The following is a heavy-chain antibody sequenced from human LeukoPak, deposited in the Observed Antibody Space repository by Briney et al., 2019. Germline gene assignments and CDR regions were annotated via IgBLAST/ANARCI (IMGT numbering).Heavy chain of an antibody. CDR3: ARAGNDFWSGYRYYMDV. D-gene: IGHD3-3*01. J-gene: IGHJ6*03. CDR1: GFTFSSYW. Sequence: GGSLRLSCAASGFTFSSYWMHWVRQAPGKGLVWVSRINSDRSSTSYADSVKGRFTIPRDNAKNTLYLQMNSLRAENTAVYYCARAGNDFWSGYRYYMDVWGKGTTVTVSS. V-gene: IGHV3-74*01. CDR2: INSDRSST.